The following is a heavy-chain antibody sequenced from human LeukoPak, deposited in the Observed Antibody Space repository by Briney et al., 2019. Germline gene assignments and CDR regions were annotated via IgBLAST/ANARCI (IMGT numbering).Heavy chain of an antibody. J-gene: IGHJ6*02. CDR1: GGTFSSSA. D-gene: IGHD5-18*01. CDR2: IIPALNIT. V-gene: IGHV1-69*04. CDR3: ARDQGLTAPPPYGLDV. Sequence: ASVTVSCKTSGGTFSSSAITWVRQAPGQGLKWMGRIIPALNITSYAQKFQGRVTITADTSTSTAYMELSSLRSEETAVYYCARDQGLTAPPPYGLDVWGQGTTVTVSS.